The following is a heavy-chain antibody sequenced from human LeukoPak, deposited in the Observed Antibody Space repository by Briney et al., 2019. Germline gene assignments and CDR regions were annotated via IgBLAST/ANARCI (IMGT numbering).Heavy chain of an antibody. Sequence: SETLSLTCTVSGSSITSRDYYWAWIRQPPGEGLQWIGSIDYTSKTFYSPSLKSRITISVDTSTNHFTLKLRSVTAADTAVYYCARDVLWYGSSRCFFDYWGQGSLVTVSS. D-gene: IGHD2-15*01. J-gene: IGHJ4*02. CDR2: IDYTSKT. V-gene: IGHV4-39*02. CDR3: ARDVLWYGSSRCFFDY. CDR1: GSSITSRDYY.